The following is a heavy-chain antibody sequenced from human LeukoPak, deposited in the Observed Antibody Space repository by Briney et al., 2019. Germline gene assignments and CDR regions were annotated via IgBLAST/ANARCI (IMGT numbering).Heavy chain of an antibody. D-gene: IGHD2-21*02. CDR2: ISAYNGNT. CDR1: GYTFTSYG. CDR3: ASPPYCGGDCFSGRFDY. Sequence: ASVKVSCKASGYTFTSYGISWVRQAPGQGLEWMGWISAYNGNTNYAQKLQGRVTMTTDTSTSTAYMELRSLRSDDTAVYYCASPPYCGGDCFSGRFDYWGQGTLVTVSS. V-gene: IGHV1-18*01. J-gene: IGHJ4*02.